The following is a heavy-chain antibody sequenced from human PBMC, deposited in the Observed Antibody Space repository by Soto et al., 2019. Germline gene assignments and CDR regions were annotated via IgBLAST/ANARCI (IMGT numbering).Heavy chain of an antibody. CDR1: GGSISTYY. Sequence: LSLTCTVSGGSISTYYWSWIRQPPGKGLEWIGYVYYSGSTNYSPSLKSRVTTSVDTSKNQFSLKLTSVTAADTAVYYCARATYYYDRSGYLYYFDYWGQGILVTVSS. D-gene: IGHD3-22*01. J-gene: IGHJ4*02. CDR2: VYYSGST. CDR3: ARATYYYDRSGYLYYFDY. V-gene: IGHV4-59*01.